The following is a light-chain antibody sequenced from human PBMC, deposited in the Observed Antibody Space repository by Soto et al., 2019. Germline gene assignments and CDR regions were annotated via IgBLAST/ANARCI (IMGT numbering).Light chain of an antibody. CDR1: QSVTNNF. CDR3: QQYGTPLFT. Sequence: IVLTQSPGTLSLSPGERATLSCGASQSVTNNFLAWYQQKPGQAPRLLIYGASSRATGVPARFSGSGSGTDFALTISRLEPGDFAVYYCQQYGTPLFTCGPGTKVDIK. J-gene: IGKJ3*01. V-gene: IGKV3-20*01. CDR2: GAS.